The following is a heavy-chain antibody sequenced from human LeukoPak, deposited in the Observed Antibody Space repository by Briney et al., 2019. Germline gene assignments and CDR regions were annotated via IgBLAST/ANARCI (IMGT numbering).Heavy chain of an antibody. CDR2: ISSSGSTI. Sequence: GGSLRLSCAASGFTFSSYEMNWVRQAPGKGLEWVSYISSSGSTIYYADSVKGRFTISRDNSKNTLYLQMNSLRAEDTAVYYCARDGGSYRSDPENFDYWGQGTLVTVSS. V-gene: IGHV3-48*03. J-gene: IGHJ4*02. D-gene: IGHD1-26*01. CDR1: GFTFSSYE. CDR3: ARDGGSYRSDPENFDY.